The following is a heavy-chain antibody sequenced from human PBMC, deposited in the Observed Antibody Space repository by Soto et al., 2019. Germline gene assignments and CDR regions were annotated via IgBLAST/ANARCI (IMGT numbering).Heavy chain of an antibody. J-gene: IGHJ6*02. D-gene: IGHD1-1*01. V-gene: IGHV3-21*01. Sequence: VQLVESGGGLVKPGGSLRLSCAASGFTFSNYNMNWVRQAPGKGLEWVSSISSSSSYIYYADSVKGRLTISRDNAKNALYLQMNSLRDEDTAVYYWAREYPSSTYYYGMDVWGPGTPVPVSS. CDR1: GFTFSNYN. CDR2: ISSSSSYI. CDR3: AREYPSSTYYYGMDV.